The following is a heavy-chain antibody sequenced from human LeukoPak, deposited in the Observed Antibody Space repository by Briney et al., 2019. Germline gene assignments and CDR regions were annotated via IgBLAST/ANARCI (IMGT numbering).Heavy chain of an antibody. D-gene: IGHD3-10*01. J-gene: IGHJ4*02. Sequence: SETLSLTCTVSGGSISSYYWSWIRQPAGKGLEWIGRIYTSGSTNYNPSLKSRVTMSVDTSKNQFSLKLSSVTAADTAVYYCARLAYYYGSGSYPTNYYFDYWGQGTLVTVSS. CDR3: ARLAYYYGSGSYPTNYYFDY. CDR2: IYTSGST. CDR1: GGSISSYY. V-gene: IGHV4-4*07.